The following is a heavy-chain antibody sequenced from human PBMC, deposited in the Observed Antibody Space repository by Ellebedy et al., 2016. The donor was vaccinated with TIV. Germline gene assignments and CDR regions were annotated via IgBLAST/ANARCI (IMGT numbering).Heavy chain of an antibody. CDR3: ARSRLTKATAYLSL. J-gene: IGHJ4*02. Sequence: SETLSLXXAVHGGAFSHYYWNWIRQPPGKGLEWIGDIGHSEGPHYNPSLRGRVTISVDTSRSQVSLKITSVSAADTAVYYCARSRLTKATAYLSLWGQGTPVIVSS. V-gene: IGHV4-34*01. CDR1: GGAFSHYY. CDR2: IGHSEGP. D-gene: IGHD2-21*02.